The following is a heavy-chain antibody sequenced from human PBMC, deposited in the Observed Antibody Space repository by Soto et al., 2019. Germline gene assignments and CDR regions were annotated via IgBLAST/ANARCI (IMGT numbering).Heavy chain of an antibody. CDR3: AGWSYYASGGYSGIHGLGV. CDR1: GFTFSSYA. CDR2: IGTAGDT. J-gene: IGHJ6*01. D-gene: IGHD3-22*01. V-gene: IGHV3-13*01. Sequence: PGGSLRLSCAASGFTFSSYAMSWVRQAPGKGLEWVSAIGTAGDTYYPGSVKGRFTISRENAKNSWYLQMNSLRAEDTAVSYCAGWSYYASGGYSGIHGLGVWGQGTTFTVSS.